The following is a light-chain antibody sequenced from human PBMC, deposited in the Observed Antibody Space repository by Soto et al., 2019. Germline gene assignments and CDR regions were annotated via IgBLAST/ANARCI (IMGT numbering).Light chain of an antibody. Sequence: SLSSRGGATLPCRASQSVGTYLDWYQQKLGQAPRLLIYDASNRATGIPARFSGSGSGTDFTLTISSLEPEDFAVYYCQQRVNWLTFGGGTKVDI. CDR3: QQRVNWLT. CDR1: QSVGTY. V-gene: IGKV3-11*01. J-gene: IGKJ4*01. CDR2: DAS.